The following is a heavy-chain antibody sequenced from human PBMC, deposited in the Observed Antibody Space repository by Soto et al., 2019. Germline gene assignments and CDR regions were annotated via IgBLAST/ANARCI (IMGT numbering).Heavy chain of an antibody. J-gene: IGHJ5*02. CDR1: GGSISSGGYS. CDR2: IYHSGST. Sequence: TSETLSLTCAVSGGSISSGGYSWSWIRQPPGKGLEWIGYIYHSGSTYYTPSLKSRVTISVDRSKNQFSLKLSSVTAADTAVYDCARDRSYNWLDPWGQGTLVTVSS. V-gene: IGHV4-30-2*01. D-gene: IGHD3-10*01. CDR3: ARDRSYNWLDP.